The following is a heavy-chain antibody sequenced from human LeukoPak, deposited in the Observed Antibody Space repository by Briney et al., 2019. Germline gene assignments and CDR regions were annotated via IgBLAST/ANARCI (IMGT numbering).Heavy chain of an antibody. J-gene: IGHJ4*02. CDR2: ISYDGSNK. CDR1: GLTFSSYA. CDR3: ARDFLTVADFDWLFPGY. D-gene: IGHD3-9*01. V-gene: IGHV3-30*04. Sequence: GRSLRLSCAASGLTFSSYAMHWVRQAPGKGLEGGAVISYDGSNKYYADSVKGRFTISRDNSKNTLYLQMNSLRAEDTAVYYCARDFLTVADFDWLFPGYWGQGTLVTVSS.